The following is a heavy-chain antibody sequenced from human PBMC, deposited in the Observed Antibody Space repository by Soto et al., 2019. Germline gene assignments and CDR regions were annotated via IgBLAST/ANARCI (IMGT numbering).Heavy chain of an antibody. CDR1: GGSISSSSYY. CDR2: IYYSGST. J-gene: IGHJ5*02. D-gene: IGHD4-17*01. V-gene: IGHV4-39*01. CDR3: ARFNDYGDYGNWFDP. Sequence: SETLSLTCTVSGGSISSSSYYWGWIRQPPGKGLEWIGSIYYSGSTYYNPSLKSRVTISVDTSKTQFSLKLSSVTAADTAVYYCARFNDYGDYGNWFDPWGQGTLVTVSS.